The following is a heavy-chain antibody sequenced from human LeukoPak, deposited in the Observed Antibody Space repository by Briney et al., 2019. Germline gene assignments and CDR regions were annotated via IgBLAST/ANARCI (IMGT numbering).Heavy chain of an antibody. D-gene: IGHD3-16*01. V-gene: IGHV1-2*02. J-gene: IGHJ4*02. CDR1: GYTFTGYY. CDR3: AKDRGPQWWGSFDY. CDR2: INPHSGDT. Sequence: ASVKVSCKASGYTFTGYYIHWVRQAPGQGLEWMGWINPHSGDTNYAQSVQGRVTMTRDTSISTVYMDLSRLRSDDTAVYYCAKDRGPQWWGSFDYWGQGTLVTVSS.